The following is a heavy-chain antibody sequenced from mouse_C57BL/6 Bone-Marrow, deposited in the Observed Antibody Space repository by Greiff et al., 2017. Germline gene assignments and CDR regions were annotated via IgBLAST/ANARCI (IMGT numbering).Heavy chain of an antibody. CDR3: ARKGWLPYDMDY. Sequence: QVQLQQPGAELVRPGSSVKLSCKASGYTFTSYWMDWVKQRPGQGLEWIGNIYPSDSETHYNQKFKDKATLTVDKSSSTAYMQLSSLTSEDSAVYYCARKGWLPYDMDYWGQGTSVTVSS. J-gene: IGHJ4*01. V-gene: IGHV1-61*01. CDR1: GYTFTSYW. CDR2: IYPSDSET. D-gene: IGHD2-3*01.